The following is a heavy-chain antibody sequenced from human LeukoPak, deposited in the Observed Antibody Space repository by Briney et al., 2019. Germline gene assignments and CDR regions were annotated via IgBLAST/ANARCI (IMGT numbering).Heavy chain of an antibody. J-gene: IGHJ6*04. D-gene: IGHD3-10*02. CDR1: TFTFHTYW. V-gene: IGHV3-48*04. CDR2: ISSSGSTI. CDR3: AELGITMIGGV. Sequence: PGGSLRLSCVASTFTFHTYWMTWVRQAPGKGLEWVSYISSSGSTIYYADSVKGRFTNSRDNAKNSLYLQMNSLRAEDTAVYYCAELGITMIGGVWGKGTTVTISS.